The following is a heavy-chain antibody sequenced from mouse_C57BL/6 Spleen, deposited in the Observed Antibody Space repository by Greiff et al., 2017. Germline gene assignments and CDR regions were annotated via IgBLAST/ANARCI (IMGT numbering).Heavy chain of an antibody. V-gene: IGHV1-54*01. CDR2: INPGSGGT. CDR1: GYAFTNYL. J-gene: IGHJ2*01. D-gene: IGHD1-1*01. Sequence: QVQLQQSGAELVRPGTSVKVSCKASGYAFTNYLIEWVKQRPGQGLEWIGVINPGSGGTNYNEKFKGKATLTADKSSRPAYMQLSSLTSEDSAVYFCARSPITTVVAGDYWGQGTTLTVSS. CDR3: ARSPITTVVAGDY.